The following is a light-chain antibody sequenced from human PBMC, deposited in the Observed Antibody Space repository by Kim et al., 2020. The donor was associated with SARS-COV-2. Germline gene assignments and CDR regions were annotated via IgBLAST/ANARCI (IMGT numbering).Light chain of an antibody. Sequence: SVSPGQTASITCSGDKLGDRYACWYQQKPGQSPVLVIYQDRKRPSGIPERFSGSNSGNTATLTISGTQAIDEADYYCQAWDDNAVVFGGGTQLTVL. V-gene: IGLV3-1*01. J-gene: IGLJ3*02. CDR3: QAWDDNAVV. CDR2: QDR. CDR1: KLGDRY.